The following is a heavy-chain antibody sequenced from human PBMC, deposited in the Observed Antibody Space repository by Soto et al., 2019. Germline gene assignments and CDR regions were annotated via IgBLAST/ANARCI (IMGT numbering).Heavy chain of an antibody. Sequence: EVQLVESGGGLVQPGGSLRLSCAASEFTFNVYWVHWVRQAPGKGLVWVAHMNRDGTNINYADSVKGRFTISRDHAKNALYLQMTRLRVEDTAVYYCVRDRGPPDAFDLWGQGTVVTVSA. J-gene: IGHJ3*01. CDR1: EFTFNVYW. CDR2: MNRDGTNI. CDR3: VRDRGPPDAFDL. V-gene: IGHV3-74*01.